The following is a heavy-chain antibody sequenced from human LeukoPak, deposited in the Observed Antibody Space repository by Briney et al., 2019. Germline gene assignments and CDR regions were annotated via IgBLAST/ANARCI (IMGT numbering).Heavy chain of an antibody. CDR2: ITGSGGNR. Sequence: GGTLRLSCAASGFTFSNHGMNGVRQAPGKGLEWVSGITGSGGNRYYADSVKGRFTISRDNSKNTLYLQMNSLRAEDTAVYYCAKDDNYIRFLSWGQGTLVTVSS. J-gene: IGHJ5*02. CDR3: AKDDNYIRFLS. D-gene: IGHD3-16*01. V-gene: IGHV3-23*01. CDR1: GFTFSNHG.